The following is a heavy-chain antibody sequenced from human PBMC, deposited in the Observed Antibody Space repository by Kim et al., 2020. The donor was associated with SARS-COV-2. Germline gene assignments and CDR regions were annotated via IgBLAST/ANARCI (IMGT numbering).Heavy chain of an antibody. V-gene: IGHV4-39*01. J-gene: IGHJ6*02. D-gene: IGHD3-9*01. Sequence: YNPSHKGRVTQSVATAKNQFSLKRSSVTAADTAVYYCARLLTYFRGVDVWGQGTTVTVSS. CDR3: ARLLTYFRGVDV.